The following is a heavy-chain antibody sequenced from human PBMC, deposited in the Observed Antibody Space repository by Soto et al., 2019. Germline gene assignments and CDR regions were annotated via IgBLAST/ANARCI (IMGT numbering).Heavy chain of an antibody. CDR2: IYYSGST. CDR1: GGSISSGDYY. Sequence: SETLSLTCTVSGGSISSGDYYWSWIRQPPGKGLEWIGYIYYSGSTYYNPSLKSRVTISVDTSKNHFSLKLSSVTAADTAVYYCARHYYDSSGYLYYFDYWGQGTLVTVSS. J-gene: IGHJ4*02. V-gene: IGHV4-30-4*01. CDR3: ARHYYDSSGYLYYFDY. D-gene: IGHD3-22*01.